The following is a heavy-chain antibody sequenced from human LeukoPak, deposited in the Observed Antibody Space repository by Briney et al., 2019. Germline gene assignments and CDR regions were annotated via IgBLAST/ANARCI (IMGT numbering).Heavy chain of an antibody. V-gene: IGHV3-74*01. Sequence: GGSLRLSCVASGFTFSSYWMHWVRQVPGKGLVWVSRIKNDGSSTSYADSVKGRFTISRDNAKNTLYLQMNSLRAEDTAVYYCTKSDWFDPWGQGTLVTVSS. CDR3: TKSDWFDP. CDR2: IKNDGSST. J-gene: IGHJ5*02. CDR1: GFTFSSYW.